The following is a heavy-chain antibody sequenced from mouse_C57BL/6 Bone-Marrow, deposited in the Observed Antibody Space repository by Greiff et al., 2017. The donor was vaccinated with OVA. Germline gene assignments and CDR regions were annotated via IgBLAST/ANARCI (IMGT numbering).Heavy chain of an antibody. CDR3: ARGPLYYYFGG. J-gene: IGHJ2*01. CDR1: GYTFTSYW. Sequence: QVQLQQPGAELVMPGASVKLSCKASGYTFTSYWMHWVKQRPGQGLEWIGEIDPSDSYTNYNQKFKGKSTLTVDKSSSTAYMQLSSLTSEDSAVYYFARGPLYYYFGGWGQGTTLAVAS. CDR2: IDPSDSYT. D-gene: IGHD1-1*01. V-gene: IGHV1-69*01.